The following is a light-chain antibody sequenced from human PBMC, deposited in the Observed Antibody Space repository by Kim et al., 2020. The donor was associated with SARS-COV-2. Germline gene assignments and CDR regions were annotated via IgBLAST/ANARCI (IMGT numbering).Light chain of an antibody. CDR2: GAS. CDR3: QQYNNWLPYT. Sequence: EIVMTQSPATLSVSPGERATLSCRASQSVSSNLAWYQQKPGQALRLLIYGASTRATGIPARFSGSGSGTEFTLTISSLQSEDFAVYYCQQYNNWLPYTFGQGTKLEI. V-gene: IGKV3-15*01. J-gene: IGKJ2*01. CDR1: QSVSSN.